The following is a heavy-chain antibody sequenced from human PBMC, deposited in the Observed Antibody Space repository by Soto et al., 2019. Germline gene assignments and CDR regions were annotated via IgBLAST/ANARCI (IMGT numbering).Heavy chain of an antibody. CDR3: ARDLKRYYDSSGYGYYYYGMDV. V-gene: IGHV1-69*13. J-gene: IGHJ6*02. D-gene: IGHD3-22*01. CDR2: IIPIFGTA. CDR1: GGTFSSYA. Sequence: SVKVSCKASGGTFSSYAISWVRQAPGQGLEWMGGIIPIFGTANYAQKFQGRVTITADESTSTAYMELSSLRSEDTAVYYCARDLKRYYDSSGYGYYYYGMDVWGQGTTVTAP.